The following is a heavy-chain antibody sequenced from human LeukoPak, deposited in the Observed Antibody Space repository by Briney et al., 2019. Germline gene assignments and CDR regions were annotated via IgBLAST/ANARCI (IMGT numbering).Heavy chain of an antibody. CDR2: TFYSGTT. Sequence: SETLSLTCAVYGGSFSGYYWSWIRQPPGKGLEWIAYTFYSGTTNYNPSLKSRVTMSVDTSKNQFSLKLTSVTAADTAVYYCARGIPSGYYPLFDYWGQGTLLGVSS. V-gene: IGHV4-59*01. CDR1: GGSFSGYY. D-gene: IGHD3-3*01. J-gene: IGHJ4*02. CDR3: ARGIPSGYYPLFDY.